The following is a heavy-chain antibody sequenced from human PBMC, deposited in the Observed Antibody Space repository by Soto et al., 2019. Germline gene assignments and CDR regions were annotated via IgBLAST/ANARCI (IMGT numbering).Heavy chain of an antibody. J-gene: IGHJ4*02. CDR3: AKVIRSPYTPHFDY. CDR1: GFTFSSYG. Sequence: QVQLVESGGGVVQPGRSLRLSCAASGFTFSSYGMHWVRQAPGKGLEWVAVISYDGSNKYYADSVKGRFTISRDNSKNTLYLEINHPRAEDTAVYFCAKVIRSPYTPHFDYWGPGTLVTVSS. V-gene: IGHV3-30*18. D-gene: IGHD2-2*02. CDR2: ISYDGSNK.